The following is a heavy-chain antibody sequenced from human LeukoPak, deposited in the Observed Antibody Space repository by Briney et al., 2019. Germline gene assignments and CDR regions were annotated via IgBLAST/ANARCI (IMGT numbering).Heavy chain of an antibody. V-gene: IGHV5-51*01. Sequence: GESLKISCKGSGYSFASYWIGWVRQMPGKVLELMGIIYPGDSDTRYSPSFQGQVTISADKSISTAYLQWSSLKASDTAMYYCARPSPYYYYGMDVWGQGTTVTVSS. J-gene: IGHJ6*02. CDR3: ARPSPYYYYGMDV. CDR2: IYPGDSDT. CDR1: GYSFASYW.